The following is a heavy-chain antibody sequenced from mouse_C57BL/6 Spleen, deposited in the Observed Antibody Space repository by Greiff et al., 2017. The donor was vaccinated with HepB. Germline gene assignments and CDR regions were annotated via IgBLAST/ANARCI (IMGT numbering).Heavy chain of an antibody. CDR1: GFTFSDYG. J-gene: IGHJ3*01. Sequence: EVKLMESGGGLVKPGGSLKISCAASGFTFSDYGMHWVRQAPEKGLEWVAYISSGSSNIYYADTVKGRFTISRDNAKNTLFLQMTSLRSEDTAMYYCANSNPWFAYWGQGTLVTVSA. D-gene: IGHD2-5*01. CDR2: ISSGSSNI. CDR3: ANSNPWFAY. V-gene: IGHV5-17*01.